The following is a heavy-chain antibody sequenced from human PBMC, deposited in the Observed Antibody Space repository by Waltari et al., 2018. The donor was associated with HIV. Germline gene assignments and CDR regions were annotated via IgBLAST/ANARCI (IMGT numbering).Heavy chain of an antibody. Sequence: QLQLQESGPGLVKPSETLSLTCTVSGGSISSSSYYWGWIRQPPGKGLEWIGSIYYSGSTYYNPSLKSRVTISVDTSKNQFSLKLSSGTAADTAVYYCARGAAGKFDYWGQGTLVTVSS. CDR3: ARGAAGKFDY. J-gene: IGHJ4*02. CDR2: IYYSGST. V-gene: IGHV4-39*01. CDR1: GGSISSSSYY. D-gene: IGHD6-13*01.